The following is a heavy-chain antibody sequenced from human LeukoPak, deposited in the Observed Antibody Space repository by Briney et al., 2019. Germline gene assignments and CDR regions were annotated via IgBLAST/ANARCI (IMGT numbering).Heavy chain of an antibody. CDR2: ISGSGGRT. D-gene: IGHD1-14*01. Sequence: GGSLRLSCAATGFTFSTYDMSWVRQAPGKGLEWVSAISGSGGRTRYADSVKGRFTISRDNSQNTLYLHMNSLRAEDTAVYYCAKDTWTTTAFDIWGRGTMVTVSS. CDR3: AKDTWTTTAFDI. CDR1: GFTFSTYD. V-gene: IGHV3-23*01. J-gene: IGHJ3*02.